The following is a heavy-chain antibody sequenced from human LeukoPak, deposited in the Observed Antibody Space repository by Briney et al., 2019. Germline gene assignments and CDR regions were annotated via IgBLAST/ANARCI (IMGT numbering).Heavy chain of an antibody. CDR1: GFTFSSYG. J-gene: IGHJ6*02. D-gene: IGHD3-22*01. Sequence: PGGSLRLSCAASGFTFSSYGMHWVRQAPGKGLEWVSRIESDGSRTRYADSVKGRFTISRDNAKNTLYLQMNSLSAEDTAVYYCARDTYYYNSSAFYHYYYGMDVWGQGTTVTVSS. CDR3: ARDTYYYNSSAFYHYYYGMDV. CDR2: IESDGSRT. V-gene: IGHV3-74*01.